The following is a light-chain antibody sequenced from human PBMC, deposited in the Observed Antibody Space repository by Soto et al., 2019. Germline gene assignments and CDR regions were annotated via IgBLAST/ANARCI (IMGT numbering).Light chain of an antibody. CDR1: SSNIGTNY. CDR3: GTWDSSLNGVV. V-gene: IGLV1-51*01. Sequence: QSVLTQPPSVSAAPGQRVTISCSGSSSNIGTNYVSWYRQLPGTAPKLLIYDNNRRPSGISDRFSGSKSGTSATLDITGLQAGDEADYYCGTWDSSLNGVVFGGGTQLTVL. CDR2: DNN. J-gene: IGLJ2*01.